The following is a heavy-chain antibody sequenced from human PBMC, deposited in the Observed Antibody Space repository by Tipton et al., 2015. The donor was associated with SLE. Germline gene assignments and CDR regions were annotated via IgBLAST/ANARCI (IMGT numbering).Heavy chain of an antibody. V-gene: IGHV4-59*01. D-gene: IGHD5-24*01. CDR3: ARDQEMSSGENRFDP. CDR1: GGSFTSNY. J-gene: IGHJ5*02. CDR2: MHYSGSS. Sequence: TLSLTCTVSGGSFTSNYWSWFRQPPGKGLEWIGCMHYSGSSAYNASLRSRVTILVDTSKEQISLKLTSVTAADTAIYYCARDQEMSSGENRFDPWGQGTLVTVSS.